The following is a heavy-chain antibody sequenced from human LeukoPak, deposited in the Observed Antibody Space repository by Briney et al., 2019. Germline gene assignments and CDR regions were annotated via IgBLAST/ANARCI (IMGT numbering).Heavy chain of an antibody. CDR3: ARTVLGYCSSTSCNTQLDY. CDR1: GYTFTSYY. V-gene: IGHV1-46*01. D-gene: IGHD2-2*02. J-gene: IGHJ4*02. Sequence: ASVKVSCKASGYTFTSYYMHWVRQAPGQGLEWMGTINPSGGSTSYAQKFQGRVTMTRDTSTSTVYMELSSLRSEDTAVYYCARTVLGYCSSTSCNTQLDYWGQGTLVTVSS. CDR2: INPSGGST.